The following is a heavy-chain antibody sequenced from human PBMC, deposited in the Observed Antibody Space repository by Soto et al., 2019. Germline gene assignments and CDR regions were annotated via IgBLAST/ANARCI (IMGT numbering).Heavy chain of an antibody. J-gene: IGHJ4*02. Sequence: GESLKISCKGSGYSFTSYWIGWVRQMPGKGLEWMGIIYPGDSDTRYSPSFQGQVTISADKSISTAYLQWSSLKASDTAMYYCARLGLSVSSWYYFDYWGQGTLVTVSS. D-gene: IGHD6-13*01. CDR3: ARLGLSVSSWYYFDY. V-gene: IGHV5-51*01. CDR1: GYSFTSYW. CDR2: IYPGDSDT.